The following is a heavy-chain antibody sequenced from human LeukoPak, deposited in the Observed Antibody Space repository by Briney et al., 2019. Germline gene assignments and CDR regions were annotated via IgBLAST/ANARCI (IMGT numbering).Heavy chain of an antibody. CDR1: GGSISNKY. D-gene: IGHD6-13*01. J-gene: IGHJ5*02. CDR2: IYTSGST. CDR3: ARDRSDLAAAGTGWFDP. V-gene: IGHV4-4*07. Sequence: PSETLSLTCTVSGGSISNKYWSWIRQPPGKGLERIGRIYTSGSTNYNPSLKSRVTMSVDTSKNQFSLKLTSVTAADTAVYYCARDRSDLAAAGTGWFDPWGQGTLVTVSS.